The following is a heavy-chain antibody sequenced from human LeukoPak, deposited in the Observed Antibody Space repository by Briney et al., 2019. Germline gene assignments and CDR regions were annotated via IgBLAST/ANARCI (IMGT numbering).Heavy chain of an antibody. CDR3: ARAQVVVIITNWFDP. V-gene: IGHV4-38-2*02. D-gene: IGHD3-22*01. CDR1: GDSISSGYY. CDR2: IYHSGST. J-gene: IGHJ5*02. Sequence: SQTLSLTCTVSGDSISSGYYWGWIRQPPGKGLEWIGSIYHSGSTYYNPSLKSRVTISVDTSKNQFSLKLSSVTAADTAVYYCARAQVVVIITNWFDPWGQGTLVTVSS.